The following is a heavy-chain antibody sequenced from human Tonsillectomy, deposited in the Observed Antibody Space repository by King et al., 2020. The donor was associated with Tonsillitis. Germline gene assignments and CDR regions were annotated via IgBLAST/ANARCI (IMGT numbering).Heavy chain of an antibody. Sequence: HVQLQESGPGLVKPSETLSLTCTVSGYSISSGYYWGWIRQPPGKGLEWIGSIYHSGRTYYNPSLKSRVTISVDTSKNQFPLKLSSVTAADTAGYYCARVTLSPQDDAFYIWGQGTMVTVSS. CDR3: ARVTLSPQDDAFYI. V-gene: IGHV4-38-2*02. D-gene: IGHD4-23*01. J-gene: IGHJ3*02. CDR1: GYSISSGYY. CDR2: IYHSGRT.